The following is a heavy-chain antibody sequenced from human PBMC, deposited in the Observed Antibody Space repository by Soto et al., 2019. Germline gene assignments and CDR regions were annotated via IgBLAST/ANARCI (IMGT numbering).Heavy chain of an antibody. J-gene: IGHJ4*02. CDR3: ARQHFGALPDY. Sequence: EVQLVESGGGLVQPGGSLRLSCAASEFTFSIYWMHWVRQAPGKGLVWVSRINSDGSDTSYADSVNGRFTISRDNAKNTLYLQMNSLRAEDTAVYYCARQHFGALPDYWGQGTLVTVSS. CDR1: EFTFSIYW. CDR2: INSDGSDT. D-gene: IGHD3-3*01. V-gene: IGHV3-74*01.